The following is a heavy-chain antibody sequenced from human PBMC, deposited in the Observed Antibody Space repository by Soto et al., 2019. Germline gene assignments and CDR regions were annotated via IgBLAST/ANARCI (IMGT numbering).Heavy chain of an antibody. D-gene: IGHD3-10*01. V-gene: IGHV1-2*04. CDR3: ARSPNYYGSGSYFDY. CDR2: INPNSGGT. Sequence: QVQLVQSGAEVKKPGASVKVSCKASGYTFTGYYMHWVRQAPGQGLEWMGWINPNSGGTNYAQKFQGWVTMTRYTSISTAYMELSRLRSDDTAVYYCARSPNYYGSGSYFDYWGQGPLVTVSS. CDR1: GYTFTGYY. J-gene: IGHJ4*02.